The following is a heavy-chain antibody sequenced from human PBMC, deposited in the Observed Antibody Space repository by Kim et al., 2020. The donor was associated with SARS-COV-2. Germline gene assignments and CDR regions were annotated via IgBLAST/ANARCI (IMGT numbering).Heavy chain of an antibody. CDR3: ATGGWRIRYDILYY. V-gene: IGHV3-48*01. CDR1: GFTFSSYS. D-gene: IGHD3-9*01. J-gene: IGHJ4*02. Sequence: GGSLRLSCAASGFTFSSYSMHWVRQAPGKGLEWVSYISCNSSTIYYADSVEGRFTISRDNSKNSLYLQMNSLRAEDTAVYYCATGGWRIRYDILYYWGQGTLVTVS. CDR2: ISCNSSTI.